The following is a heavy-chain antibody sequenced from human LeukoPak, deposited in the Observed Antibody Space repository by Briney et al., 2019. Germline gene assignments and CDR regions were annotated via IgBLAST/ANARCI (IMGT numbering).Heavy chain of an antibody. V-gene: IGHV4-39*07. J-gene: IGHJ6*02. Sequence: SETLSLTCTVSGGSISSSSYYWSWIRQPPGKGLEWIGEINHSGSTNYNPSLKSRVTISVDTSKNQFSLKLSSVTAADTAVYYCARVRYYCSSTSCYAPSYYYYGMDVWGQGTTVTVSS. D-gene: IGHD2-2*01. CDR2: INHSGST. CDR1: GGSISSSSYY. CDR3: ARVRYYCSSTSCYAPSYYYYGMDV.